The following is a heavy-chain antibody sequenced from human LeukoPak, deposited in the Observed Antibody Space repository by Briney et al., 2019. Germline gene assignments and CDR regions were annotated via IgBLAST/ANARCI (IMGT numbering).Heavy chain of an antibody. Sequence: GGSLRLSCAASGFTFSSYGMHWVRQAPGKGLEWVAFIRYDGSNKYYADSVKGRFTISRDNSRNTLYLQMNSLRAEDTALYYCAKTMDLLTGYLWSLDYWGQGILVTVSS. D-gene: IGHD3-9*01. V-gene: IGHV3-30*02. CDR3: AKTMDLLTGYLWSLDY. CDR2: IRYDGSNK. J-gene: IGHJ4*02. CDR1: GFTFSSYG.